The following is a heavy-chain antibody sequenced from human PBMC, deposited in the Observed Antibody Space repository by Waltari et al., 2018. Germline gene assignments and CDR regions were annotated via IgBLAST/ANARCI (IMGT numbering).Heavy chain of an antibody. CDR3: TTDIMLRVFSNV. V-gene: IGHV1-24*01. J-gene: IGHJ6*02. CDR1: GYRLSEFS. CDR2: LDPEDEET. D-gene: IGHD3-10*01. Sequence: QVQLVQSGAEVRNPGASVKVSCTVSGYRLSEFSMHWVRQAPGKGLEWVGGLDPEDEETVYAQKFQGRVTMTEDTSTDTAYMELSSLRSDDTAVYYCTTDIMLRVFSNVWGQGTTVTVSS.